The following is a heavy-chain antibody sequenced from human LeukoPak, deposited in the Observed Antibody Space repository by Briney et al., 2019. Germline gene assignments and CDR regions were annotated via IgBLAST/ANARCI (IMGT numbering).Heavy chain of an antibody. D-gene: IGHD3-10*01. CDR2: IRNKANSYTT. Sequence: PGGSLRLSCAASGFTFSDHCMDWVRQAPGKGLEWVGRIRNKANSYTTEYAASGKGRSTISRDDSKQSLYLQMNCLKTEDTAVYYCARESGGGVLGYFDLWGRGTLVSVSS. CDR1: GFTFSDHC. J-gene: IGHJ2*01. V-gene: IGHV3-72*01. CDR3: ARESGGGVLGYFDL.